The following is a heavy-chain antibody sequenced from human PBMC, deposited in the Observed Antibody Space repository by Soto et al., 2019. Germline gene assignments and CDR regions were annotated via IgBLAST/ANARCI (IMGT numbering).Heavy chain of an antibody. D-gene: IGHD2-8*02. J-gene: IGHJ6*02. V-gene: IGHV1-69*02. Sequence: QVQPVQSGAEVKKPGSSVKVSCKASGGTFSSYTISWVRQAPGQGLEWMGGIIPILGISNDAQTSQGGVTITADKPTIPAYMELSSLRSEDTAVYHGATLLVGYTNGPGGNYGLDVWGQGTTVTVSS. CDR3: ATLLVGYTNGPGGNYGLDV. CDR1: GGTFSSYT. CDR2: IIPILGIS.